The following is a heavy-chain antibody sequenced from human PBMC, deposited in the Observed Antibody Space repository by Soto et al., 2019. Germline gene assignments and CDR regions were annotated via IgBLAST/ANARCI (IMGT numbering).Heavy chain of an antibody. CDR2: IYYSGST. CDR1: GGSISSGDYY. D-gene: IGHD4-17*01. J-gene: IGHJ4*02. CDR3: ARMSTADTDMVYGIDD. Sequence: SETLSLTCTVSGGSISSGDYYWSWIRQPPGKGLEWIGYIYYSGSTYYNPSLKSRVTISVDTSKNQFSLKLSSVTAADTAVYYCARMSTADTDMVYGIDDWGQGTLVTVSS. V-gene: IGHV4-30-4*01.